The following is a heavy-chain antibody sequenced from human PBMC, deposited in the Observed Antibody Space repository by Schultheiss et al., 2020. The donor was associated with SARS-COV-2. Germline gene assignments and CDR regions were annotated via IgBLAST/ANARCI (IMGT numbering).Heavy chain of an antibody. D-gene: IGHD2-15*01. CDR3: ARVGACSGGSCPG. CDR2: INPNSGGT. V-gene: IGHV1-2*02. Sequence: ASVKVSCKASGGTFSSYAISWVRQAPGQGLEWMGWINPNSGGTNYAQKFQGRVTMTRDTSISTAYMELSRLRSDDTAVYYCARVGACSGGSCPGWGQGTLVTVSS. J-gene: IGHJ4*02. CDR1: GGTFSSYA.